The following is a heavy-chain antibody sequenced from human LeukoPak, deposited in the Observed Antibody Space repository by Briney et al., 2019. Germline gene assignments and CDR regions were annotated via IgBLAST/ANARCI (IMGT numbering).Heavy chain of an antibody. V-gene: IGHV3-11*01. CDR3: VGSSGWWGFDY. CDR2: MSSSGGTI. D-gene: IGHD6-19*01. Sequence: GGSLRLSCAASGFSLSDYHMTWIRQAPGKGLEWVSYMSSSGGTIYYADSVKGRFTISRDNSKNTLYLQMNSLRAEDTAVYYCVGSSGWWGFDYWGQGTLVTVSS. J-gene: IGHJ4*02. CDR1: GFSLSDYH.